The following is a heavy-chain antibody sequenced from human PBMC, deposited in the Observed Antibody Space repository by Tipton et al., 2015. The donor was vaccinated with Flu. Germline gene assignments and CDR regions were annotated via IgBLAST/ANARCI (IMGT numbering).Heavy chain of an antibody. CDR3: ARGGYDYYGSGSYNGYFDL. V-gene: IGHV3-48*03. Sequence: QLVQSGGSLVQPGGSLRLSCAASGFTFSSYEMNWVRQAPGKGPEWVSYISSSGSTIYYADSVKGRFTISRDNAKNSLYLQMNSLRAEDTAVYYCARGGYDYYGSGSYNGYFDLWGRGTLVTVSS. D-gene: IGHD3-10*01. CDR2: ISSSGSTI. CDR1: GFTFSSYE. J-gene: IGHJ2*01.